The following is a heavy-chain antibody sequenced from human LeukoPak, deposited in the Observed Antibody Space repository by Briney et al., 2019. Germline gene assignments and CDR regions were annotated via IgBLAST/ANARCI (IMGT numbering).Heavy chain of an antibody. CDR3: ATSQLERLDYYYYYGMDV. Sequence: TASETLSLTCTVSGGSISGYYWTWIRQPAGKGLEWIGRIYTSGSTNYNPSLKSRVTISVDTSKNQFSLTLSSVTAADTAVYYCATSQLERLDYYYYYGMDVWGQGTTVTVSS. D-gene: IGHD1-1*01. CDR2: IYTSGST. J-gene: IGHJ6*02. CDR1: GGSISGYY. V-gene: IGHV4-4*07.